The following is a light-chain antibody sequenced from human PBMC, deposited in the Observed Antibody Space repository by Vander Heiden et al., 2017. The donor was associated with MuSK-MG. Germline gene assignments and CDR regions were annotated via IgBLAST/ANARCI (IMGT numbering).Light chain of an antibody. CDR1: QSINIW. J-gene: IGKJ1*01. V-gene: IGKV1-5*03. CDR2: RAS. Sequence: DTQMTQSPSTLSASVGDRVTITCRASQSINIWLAWFQQKPGKAPKLLIYRASSLERGVPSRFSGSGSGTDFTLTISSLQPDDFATYYCQQDSSSSWTFGQGTKVEIK. CDR3: QQDSSSSWT.